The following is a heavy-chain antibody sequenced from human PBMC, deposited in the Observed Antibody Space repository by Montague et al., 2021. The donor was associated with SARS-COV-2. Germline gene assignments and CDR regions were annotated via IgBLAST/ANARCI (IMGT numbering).Heavy chain of an antibody. D-gene: IGHD2-15*01. CDR1: GFTFSSYA. V-gene: IGHV3-23*01. Sequence: SLRLSCSASGFTFSSYAMSWVRQAPGKGLEWVSAISGSGGSTYYADSVKGRFTISRDNSKNTLYLQTNSLRAEDTAVYYCAKDRIVVVVAALFDPWGQGTLVTVSS. CDR3: AKDRIVVVVAALFDP. CDR2: ISGSGGST. J-gene: IGHJ5*02.